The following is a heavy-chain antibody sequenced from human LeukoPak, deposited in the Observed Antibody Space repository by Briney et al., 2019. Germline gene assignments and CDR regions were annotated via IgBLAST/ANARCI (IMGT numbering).Heavy chain of an antibody. CDR3: IRGNSFDY. V-gene: IGHV3-74*01. Sequence: GGSLRLSCAACAFTFSSYWMHWVRQGPGKGLVWVSRINSDGSSTNYADSVKGRFTISRDNAKNTLYLQMNSLRAEDTAVYYCIRGNSFDYWGQGTLVTVSS. J-gene: IGHJ4*02. D-gene: IGHD2/OR15-2a*01. CDR2: INSDGSST. CDR1: AFTFSSYW.